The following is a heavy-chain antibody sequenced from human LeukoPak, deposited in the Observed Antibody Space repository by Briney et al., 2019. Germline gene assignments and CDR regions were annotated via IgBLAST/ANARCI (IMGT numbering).Heavy chain of an antibody. D-gene: IGHD1-14*01. CDR3: ATSSPRNYFDH. Sequence: GGSLRLSCAASGFTFSSYAMSWVRQAPGKGLEWVSAISGGGGSTYYADSVKGRFTISRDNAKNSLYLQMNSLRAEDTAVYYCATSSPRNYFDHWGQGTLVTVSS. V-gene: IGHV3-23*01. CDR1: GFTFSSYA. J-gene: IGHJ4*02. CDR2: ISGGGGST.